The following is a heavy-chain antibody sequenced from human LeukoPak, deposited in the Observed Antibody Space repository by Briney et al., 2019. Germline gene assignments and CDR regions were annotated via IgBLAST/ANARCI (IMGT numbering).Heavy chain of an antibody. CDR3: ARDVGATPGYFDY. Sequence: SETLSLTCSVSGMSGGTINSYYWNWIRQPPGKGLEWIAYIYYSGNTNYNPSLKSRVTISVDTSKNQFSLKLSSVTAADTAVYYCARDVGATPGYFDYWGQGTLVTVSS. CDR1: GMSGGTINSYY. V-gene: IGHV4-59*01. J-gene: IGHJ4*02. D-gene: IGHD1-26*01. CDR2: IYYSGNT.